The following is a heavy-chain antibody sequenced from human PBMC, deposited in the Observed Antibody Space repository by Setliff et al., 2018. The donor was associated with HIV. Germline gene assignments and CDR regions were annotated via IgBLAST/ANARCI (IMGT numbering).Heavy chain of an antibody. Sequence: PGGSLRLSCAASGFTLSSTYMAWVRQAPGKGLEWVSTIYGSGDTYRADSVQGRFTLSRDTSKNTMYLQMNSLRREDTAMYYCARSRPYNSALDYWGQGTLVTVSS. D-gene: IGHD6-25*01. CDR3: ARSRPYNSALDY. J-gene: IGHJ4*02. V-gene: IGHV3-66*02. CDR1: GFTLSSTY. CDR2: IYGSGDT.